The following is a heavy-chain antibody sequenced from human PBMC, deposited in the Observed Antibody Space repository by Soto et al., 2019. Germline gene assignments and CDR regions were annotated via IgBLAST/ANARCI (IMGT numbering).Heavy chain of an antibody. CDR2: ISAHNGNT. CDR1: GYAFTTYG. J-gene: IGHJ4*02. D-gene: IGHD1-1*01. V-gene: IGHV1-18*01. CDR3: ARRRYGDY. Sequence: QVHLVQSGAEVKKPGASVKVSCKGSGYAFTTYGITWVRQAPGQGLEWMGWISAHNGNTNYAQKLQGRVTVTRDTSTSTAYMEPRSLRSDNTAVYYCARRRYGDYWGQGALVTVSS.